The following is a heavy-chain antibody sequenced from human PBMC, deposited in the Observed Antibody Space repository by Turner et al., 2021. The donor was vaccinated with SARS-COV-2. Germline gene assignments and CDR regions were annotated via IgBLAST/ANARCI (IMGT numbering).Heavy chain of an antibody. J-gene: IGHJ6*02. Sequence: QVQLQESGPGLVRPSETLSLTCTVPGGSLRSKSWCWIRQSPGRGLEGIGYFNKIGSTYYNPTLRSRVTISVDTSKNQLTLNLISMTAADTAVYYCARHQGSTSGYDHGMDVWGQGTAVIVSS. CDR1: GGSLRSKS. CDR3: ARHQGSTSGYDHGMDV. V-gene: IGHV4-59*08. CDR2: FNKIGST. D-gene: IGHD1-1*01.